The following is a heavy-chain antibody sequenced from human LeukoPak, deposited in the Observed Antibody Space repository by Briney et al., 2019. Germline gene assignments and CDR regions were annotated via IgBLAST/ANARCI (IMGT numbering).Heavy chain of an antibody. CDR2: IKPDESEK. CDR1: GFTFSSYW. CDR3: ARSPDGMDV. Sequence: PGGSLRLSCAASGFTFSSYWMSWVRQAPGKGLEWVANIKPDESEKYYMDSVKGRFTISRDNAKNSVYLQMNSLRAEDTAVYYCARSPDGMDVWGQGTTVTVSS. V-gene: IGHV3-7*01. J-gene: IGHJ6*02.